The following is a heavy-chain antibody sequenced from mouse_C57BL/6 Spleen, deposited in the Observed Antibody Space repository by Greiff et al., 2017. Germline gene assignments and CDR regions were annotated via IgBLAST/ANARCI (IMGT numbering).Heavy chain of an antibody. D-gene: IGHD2-3*01. V-gene: IGHV1-61*01. Sequence: VQLQQPGAELVRPGSSVKLSCKASGYTFTSYWMDWVKQRPGQGLEWIGNIYPSDSETHYNQKFKDKATLTVDKSSSTAYMQLSSLTSEDSAVYYCARWDDGYSWFAYWGQGTLVTVSA. CDR3: ARWDDGYSWFAY. CDR1: GYTFTSYW. J-gene: IGHJ3*01. CDR2: IYPSDSET.